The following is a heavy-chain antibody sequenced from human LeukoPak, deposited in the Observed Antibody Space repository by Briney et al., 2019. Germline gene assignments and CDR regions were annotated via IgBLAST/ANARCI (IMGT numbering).Heavy chain of an antibody. CDR1: EFTFIDNY. V-gene: IGHV3-11*05. Sequence: PGGSLRLSCAASEFTFIDNYMSWLRKAPGNALEWASYTSSSGIHTEYAYSVKGRFTISRDNAKNSLYLQMFSLRAEDTAVYYCARGALMASGLFDYWGQGTVVTVSS. D-gene: IGHD1-14*01. J-gene: IGHJ4*02. CDR3: ARGALMASGLFDY. CDR2: TSSSGIHT.